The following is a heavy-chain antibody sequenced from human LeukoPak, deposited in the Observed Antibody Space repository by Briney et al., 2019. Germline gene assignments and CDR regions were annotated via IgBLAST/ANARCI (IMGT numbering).Heavy chain of an antibody. J-gene: IGHJ5*02. D-gene: IGHD2-2*01. CDR2: INSDGSST. V-gene: IGHV3-74*01. CDR1: GFTFSSYW. CDR3: ARGVGYCSSTSCYWWFDP. Sequence: GGSLRLSCAASGFTFSSYWMHWVRQAPGKGLVWLSCINSDGSSTSYADSVKGRFTISRDNAKNTLYLQMNSLRAEDTAVYYCARGVGYCSSTSCYWWFDPWGQGTLVTVSS.